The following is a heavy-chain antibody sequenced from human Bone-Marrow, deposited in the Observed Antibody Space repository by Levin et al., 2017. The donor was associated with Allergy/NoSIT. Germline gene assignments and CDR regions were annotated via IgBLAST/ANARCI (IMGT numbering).Heavy chain of an antibody. D-gene: IGHD2-2*01. V-gene: IGHV4-34*01. J-gene: IGHJ5*02. CDR1: GGSFSGYY. CDR2: INHSGST. CDR3: ARGGYQLPNWFDP. Sequence: SETLSLTCAVYGGSFSGYYWSWIRQPPGKGLEWIGEINHSGSTNYNPSLKSRVTISVDTSKNQFSLKLSSVTAADTAVYYCARGGYQLPNWFDPWGQGTLVTVSS.